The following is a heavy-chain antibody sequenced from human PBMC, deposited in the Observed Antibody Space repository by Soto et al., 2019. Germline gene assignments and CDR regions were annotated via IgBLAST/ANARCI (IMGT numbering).Heavy chain of an antibody. Sequence: GGSLRLSCAASGFTFSNAWMNWVRQAPGKGLEWVGRIKSKTDGGTTDYAAPVKGRFTISRDDSKNTLYLQMNSLKTEDTAVYYCTTRGRAGFPSYYYYGMDVWGQGTTVTVSS. CDR3: TTRGRAGFPSYYYYGMDV. D-gene: IGHD3-10*01. CDR1: GFTFSNAW. J-gene: IGHJ6*02. V-gene: IGHV3-15*07. CDR2: IKSKTDGGTT.